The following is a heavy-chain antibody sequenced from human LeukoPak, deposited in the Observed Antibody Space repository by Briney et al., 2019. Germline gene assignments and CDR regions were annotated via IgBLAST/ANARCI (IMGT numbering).Heavy chain of an antibody. CDR2: INQEGSEK. D-gene: IGHD3-22*01. CDR1: GFTFSSYW. Sequence: GGSLRLSCAASGFTFSSYWMSWVRQAPGKGLEWVANINQEGSEKYYVDSVKGRFTISRDNAKSSLYLQMNSLRADDTAVYYCARDRALYDSRRGYYYTEDDYWGQGTLVTVSS. V-gene: IGHV3-7*01. J-gene: IGHJ4*02. CDR3: ARDRALYDSRRGYYYTEDDY.